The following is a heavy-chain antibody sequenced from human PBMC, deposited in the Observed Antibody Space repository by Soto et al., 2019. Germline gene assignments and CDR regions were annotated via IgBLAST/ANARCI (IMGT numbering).Heavy chain of an antibody. CDR2: TIPVFNTA. CDR3: ARGVYGSGNYYTGPSAFDI. Sequence: QVQLEQSGAEVKKPGSSVKISCKASAGTLSDHGVSWLRQAPGQGLEWVGGTIPVFNTAKYAPKFQGRVTIASNKSTNRAYLELSSLRSDDTAFYSCARGVYGSGNYYTGPSAFDIWGQGTLVIVSS. V-gene: IGHV1-69*06. D-gene: IGHD3-10*01. CDR1: AGTLSDHG. J-gene: IGHJ3*02.